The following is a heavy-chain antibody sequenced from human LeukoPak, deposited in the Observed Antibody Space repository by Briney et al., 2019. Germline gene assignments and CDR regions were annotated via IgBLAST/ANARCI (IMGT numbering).Heavy chain of an antibody. CDR2: INHSGST. V-gene: IGHV4-34*01. J-gene: IGHJ3*02. CDR3: ASCTYYDFWSGNPLAFDI. D-gene: IGHD3-3*01. Sequence: PSETLSLTCAVYGGSFSGYYWSWIRQPPGKGLEWIGEINHSGSTNYNPSLKSRVTISVDTSKNQFSLKLSSVTAADTAVYYCASCTYYDFWSGNPLAFDIWGQGTMVTVSS. CDR1: GGSFSGYY.